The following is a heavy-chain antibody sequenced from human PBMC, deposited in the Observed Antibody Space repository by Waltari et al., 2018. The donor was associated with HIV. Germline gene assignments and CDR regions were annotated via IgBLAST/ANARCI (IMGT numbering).Heavy chain of an antibody. D-gene: IGHD6-19*01. V-gene: IGHV3-30*18. Sequence: QVQLVESGGGVVQPGRSLRLSCAASGFTFSSYGMHWVRQAPGKGLEWVAVISYDGSNKYYADSVKCRFTISRDNSKNTLYLQMNSLRAEDTAVYYCAKDFHSSGHWNYWGQGTLVTVSS. CDR2: ISYDGSNK. CDR3: AKDFHSSGHWNY. J-gene: IGHJ4*02. CDR1: GFTFSSYG.